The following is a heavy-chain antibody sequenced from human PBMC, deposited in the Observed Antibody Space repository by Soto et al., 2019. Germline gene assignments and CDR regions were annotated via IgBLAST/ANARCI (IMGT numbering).Heavy chain of an antibody. CDR1: GGSISSSSYY. Sequence: SETLSLTCTVSGGSISSSSYYWGWIRQPPGKGLEWTGSIYYSGSTYYNPSLKSRVTISVDTSKNQFSLKLSSVTAADTAVYYCASQHRSSWAYYYYYYGMDVWGQGATVTVS. CDR3: ASQHRSSWAYYYYYYGMDV. D-gene: IGHD6-13*01. J-gene: IGHJ6*02. CDR2: IYYSGST. V-gene: IGHV4-39*01.